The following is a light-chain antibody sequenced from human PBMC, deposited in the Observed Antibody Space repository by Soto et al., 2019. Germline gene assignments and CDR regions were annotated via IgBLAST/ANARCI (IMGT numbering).Light chain of an antibody. V-gene: IGLV1-44*01. Sequence: QSVLTQPPSASGTPGQRVTISCSGSSSNIGSNTVNWYQQLPGTAPKLLIYXNXXXXXXXXDRFSGSKSGTSASLAISGLXXXXXXXXXXAAWDDSLNGPVFGGGTKLTVL. J-gene: IGLJ2*01. CDR1: SSNIGSNT. CDR2: XNX. CDR3: AAWDDSLNGPV.